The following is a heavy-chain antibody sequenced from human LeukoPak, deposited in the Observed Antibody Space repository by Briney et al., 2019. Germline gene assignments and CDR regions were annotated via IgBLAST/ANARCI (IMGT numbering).Heavy chain of an antibody. CDR3: ARSTMVRGVIITELDY. J-gene: IGHJ4*02. CDR2: INAGNGNT. CDR1: GYTFTSYA. V-gene: IGHV1-3*01. D-gene: IGHD3-10*01. Sequence: ASVKVSCKASGYTFTSYAMHWVRQAPGRRLEWMGWINAGNGNTKYSQKFQGRVTITRDTSASTAYMELSSLRSEDTAVYYCARSTMVRGVIITELDYWGQGTLVTVSS.